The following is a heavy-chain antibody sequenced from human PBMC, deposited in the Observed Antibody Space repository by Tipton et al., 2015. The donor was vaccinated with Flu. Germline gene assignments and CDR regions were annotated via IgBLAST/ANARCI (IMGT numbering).Heavy chain of an antibody. Sequence: TLSLTCNVSGISVSSGDYYWSWIRQSPGKEMQWIGQIFFTGTVNYNPSLKSRVTMSIDRSKNQYSLKLTSMTAADTAVYYCARQLDPYHYGMDVWGQGTTVTVSS. V-gene: IGHV4-61*08. CDR2: IFFTGTV. J-gene: IGHJ6*02. CDR3: ARQLDPYHYGMDV. D-gene: IGHD1-1*01. CDR1: GISVSSGDYY.